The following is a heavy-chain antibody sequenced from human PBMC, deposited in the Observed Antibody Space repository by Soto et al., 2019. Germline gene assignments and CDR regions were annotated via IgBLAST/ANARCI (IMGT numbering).Heavy chain of an antibody. D-gene: IGHD3-3*01. Sequence: PGEALNISRNGSGYDFTNYWIGLVRQTPGKGLEWVGNIYPGDSDTSYRPSFHGHVTISVDKSISTPYLQWSSLAASETAMYYCTRRAGVAIENDHWGQGTLVSV. CDR2: IYPGDSDT. CDR1: GYDFTNYW. J-gene: IGHJ4*02. V-gene: IGHV5-51*01. CDR3: TRRAGVAIENDH.